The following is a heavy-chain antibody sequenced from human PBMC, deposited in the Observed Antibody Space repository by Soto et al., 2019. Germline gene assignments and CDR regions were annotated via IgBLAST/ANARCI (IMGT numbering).Heavy chain of an antibody. CDR3: AREAPMDV. J-gene: IGHJ6*02. CDR1: GFTVSSKY. V-gene: IGHV3-53*01. CDR2: IWSAGLI. Sequence: VGSLRLSCAASGFTVSSKYMSWVRQAPGKGLEWISVIWSAGLIYYADSVRGRFTISRDISKNILYLEMTSLRADDTAVYYCAREAPMDVWGQGTTVTVSS.